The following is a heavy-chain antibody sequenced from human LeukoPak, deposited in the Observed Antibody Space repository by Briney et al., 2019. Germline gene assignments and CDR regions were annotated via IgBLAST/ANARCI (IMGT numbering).Heavy chain of an antibody. Sequence: PGGSLRLSCAASGFTFSSYGMHWVRQAPGKGLEWAAVISYDGSNKYYADSVKGRFTISRDNSKNTLYLQMNSLRAEDTAVYYCAKDAAAAGPDYYYGMDVWGQGTTVTVSS. CDR1: GFTFSSYG. D-gene: IGHD6-13*01. CDR3: AKDAAAAGPDYYYGMDV. J-gene: IGHJ6*02. CDR2: ISYDGSNK. V-gene: IGHV3-30*18.